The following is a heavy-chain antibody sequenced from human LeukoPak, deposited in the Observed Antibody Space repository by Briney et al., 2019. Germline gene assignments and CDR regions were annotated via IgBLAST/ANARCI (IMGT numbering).Heavy chain of an antibody. J-gene: IGHJ5*02. CDR3: ARIEQQLVPGLGWFDP. CDR2: IIPIFGTA. Sequence: SVKVSCKASGGTFSSYAISWVRQAPGQGLEWMGGIIPIFGTANYAQKFQGRVTITTDESTSTAYMELSSLRSEDTAVYYCARIEQQLVPGLGWFDPWGQGTLVTVSP. CDR1: GGTFSSYA. V-gene: IGHV1-69*05. D-gene: IGHD6-13*01.